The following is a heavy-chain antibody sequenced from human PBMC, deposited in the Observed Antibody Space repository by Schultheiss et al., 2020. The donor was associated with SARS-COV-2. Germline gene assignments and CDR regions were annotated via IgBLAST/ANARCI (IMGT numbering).Heavy chain of an antibody. CDR3: AQDLIPMSGAGDAFDI. J-gene: IGHJ3*02. Sequence: GGSLRLSCAASGFTFSSYAMHWVRQALGKGLEWVAVISYVASNKYYADSVKGRFTISRGNSKNTLYLQMNSLRAEDTAVYYCAQDLIPMSGAGDAFDIWGQGTMVTVSS. CDR1: GFTFSSYA. V-gene: IGHV3-30*07. D-gene: IGHD3-22*01. CDR2: ISYVASNK.